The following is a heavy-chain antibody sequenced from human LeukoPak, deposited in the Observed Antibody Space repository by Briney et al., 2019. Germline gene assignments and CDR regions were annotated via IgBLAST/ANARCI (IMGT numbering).Heavy chain of an antibody. Sequence: SETLSLTCTVSGGSVSGYYWSWIRRTAGKGLEWIGRVFTSGNTSYNPSLKSRVTIAGDTSRNRVSLKLNSVTAADTAVYYCARSFIVRSPTSPYDAFELRGQGTMVTVSS. CDR3: ARSFIVRSPTSPYDAFEL. CDR2: VFTSGNT. J-gene: IGHJ3*01. V-gene: IGHV4-4*07. CDR1: GGSVSGYY. D-gene: IGHD2-21*01.